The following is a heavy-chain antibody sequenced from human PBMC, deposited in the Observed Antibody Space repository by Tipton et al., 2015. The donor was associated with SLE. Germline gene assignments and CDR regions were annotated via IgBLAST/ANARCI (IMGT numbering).Heavy chain of an antibody. V-gene: IGHV4-31*03. J-gene: IGHJ5*02. CDR2: IYYSGST. CDR3: ARGPPEGWFDP. Sequence: TLSLTCTVSGGSISSGGSYWSWIRQHPGKGLEWIGYIYYSGSTYYNPSLKSRVIISVDTSKNQFSLNLSSVTAADTAVYYCARGPPEGWFDPWGQGTLVTVSS. CDR1: GGSISSGGSY.